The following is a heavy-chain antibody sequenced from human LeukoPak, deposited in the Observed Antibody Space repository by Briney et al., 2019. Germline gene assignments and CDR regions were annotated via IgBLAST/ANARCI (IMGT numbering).Heavy chain of an antibody. CDR3: ARRGNSPNIVLMVCAIRGAFDI. CDR2: INHSGST. V-gene: IGHV4-34*01. Sequence: PSETLSLTCAVYGGSFSGYYWSWIRQPPGKGLEWIGEINHSGSTNYNPSLKSRVTISVDTSKNQFSLKLSSVTAADTAVYYCARRGNSPNIVLMVCAIRGAFDIWGQGTMVTVSS. D-gene: IGHD2-8*01. J-gene: IGHJ3*02. CDR1: GGSFSGYY.